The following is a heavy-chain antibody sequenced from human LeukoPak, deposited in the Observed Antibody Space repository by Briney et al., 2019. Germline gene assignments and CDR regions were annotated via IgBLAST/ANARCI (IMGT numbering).Heavy chain of an antibody. CDR3: ARKVVPAAIRSGDWFDP. CDR1: GYTFTNYF. J-gene: IGHJ5*02. V-gene: IGHV1-46*01. Sequence: ASVKVSCKASGYTFTNYFMHWVRQAPGQGLEWMGVINPSGGGTTYAQRFQGRVTMTRDTSISTAYMELSRLRSDDTAVYYCARKVVPAAIRSGDWFDPWGQGTLVTVSS. CDR2: INPSGGGT. D-gene: IGHD2-2*02.